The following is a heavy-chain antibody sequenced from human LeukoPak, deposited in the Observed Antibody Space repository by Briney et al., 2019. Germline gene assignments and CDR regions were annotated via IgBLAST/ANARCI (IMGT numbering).Heavy chain of an antibody. J-gene: IGHJ6*02. V-gene: IGHV3-7*01. CDR3: ARGVVVVAGLYRYYYGMDV. D-gene: IGHD2-15*01. CDR1: GFTFSSYS. Sequence: PGGSLRLSCAASGFTFSSYSMNWVRQAPGKGLEWVANIKQDGSEKYYVDSVKGRFTISRDNAKNSLYLQMNSLRAEDTAVYYCARGVVVVAGLYRYYYGMDVWGQGTTVTVSS. CDR2: IKQDGSEK.